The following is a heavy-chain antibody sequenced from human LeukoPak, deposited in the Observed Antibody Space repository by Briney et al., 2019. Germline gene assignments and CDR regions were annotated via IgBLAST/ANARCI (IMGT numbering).Heavy chain of an antibody. J-gene: IGHJ4*02. D-gene: IGHD4-17*01. V-gene: IGHV1-69*13. CDR3: ARALRTVTPWARSYYFDY. CDR2: IIPIFGTA. CDR1: GGTFSSYA. Sequence: GASVKVSCKASGGTFSSYAISWVRQAPGQGLEWMGGIIPIFGTANYAQKFQVRVTITADESTSTAYMELSSLRSEDTAVYYCARALRTVTPWARSYYFDYWGQGTLVTVSS.